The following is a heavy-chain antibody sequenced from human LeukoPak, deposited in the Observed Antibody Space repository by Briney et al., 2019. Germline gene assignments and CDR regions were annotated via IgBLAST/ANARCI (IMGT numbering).Heavy chain of an antibody. J-gene: IGHJ3*02. D-gene: IGHD6-19*01. CDR1: GFTVSSNY. CDR2: IYSGGST. CDR3: ARDLLDSSGWFDAFDI. Sequence: GGSLRLSCAASGFTVSSNYMSWVRQAPGKGLEWVSVIYSGGSTYYADSVKGRFTISRDNSKNTLYLQMNSLRAEDTAVYYCARDLLDSSGWFDAFDIWGQGTMVTVSS. V-gene: IGHV3-53*01.